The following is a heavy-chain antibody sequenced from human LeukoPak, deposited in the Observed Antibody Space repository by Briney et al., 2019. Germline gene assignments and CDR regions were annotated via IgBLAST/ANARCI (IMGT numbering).Heavy chain of an antibody. V-gene: IGHV1-69*05. CDR2: IIPIFGTA. Sequence: GASVKVSCKASGGTFSSYAISWVRQAPGQGLEWLGGIIPIFGTANYAQKFQGRVTITTDESTSTAYMELSSLRSEDTAVYYCAGAYDSSGYYGFDPWGQGTLVTVSS. J-gene: IGHJ5*02. CDR1: GGTFSSYA. CDR3: AGAYDSSGYYGFDP. D-gene: IGHD3-22*01.